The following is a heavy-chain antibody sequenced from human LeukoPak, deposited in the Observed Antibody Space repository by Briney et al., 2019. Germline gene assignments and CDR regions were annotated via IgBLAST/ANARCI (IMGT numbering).Heavy chain of an antibody. CDR3: ARQSDYSSGWYVDY. J-gene: IGHJ4*02. CDR1: GFSFRTYE. V-gene: IGHV4-39*01. CDR2: IYYSGSA. D-gene: IGHD6-19*01. Sequence: PGGSLRLSCAASGFSFRTYEMTCVRQAPGKGLEWIGTIYYSGSAYYNPSLKSRVTISVDTSKNQFSLKLSSVTAADTAVYYCARQSDYSSGWYVDYWGQGTLVTVSS.